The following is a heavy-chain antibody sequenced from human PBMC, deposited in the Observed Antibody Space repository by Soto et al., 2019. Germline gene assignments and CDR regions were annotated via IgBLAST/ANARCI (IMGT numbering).Heavy chain of an antibody. D-gene: IGHD3-3*01. CDR3: ARGGHYDFWSGYYPNWFDP. J-gene: IGHJ5*02. CDR1: GYTFTSYA. V-gene: IGHV1-3*01. Sequence: QVQLVQSGAEVKKPGASVKVSCKASGYTFTSYAMHWVRQAPGQRLEWMGWINAGNGNTKYSQKFQGRVTITRDTSASTAYMGLSRLRSEDTAVYYCARGGHYDFWSGYYPNWFDPWGQGTLVTVSS. CDR2: INAGNGNT.